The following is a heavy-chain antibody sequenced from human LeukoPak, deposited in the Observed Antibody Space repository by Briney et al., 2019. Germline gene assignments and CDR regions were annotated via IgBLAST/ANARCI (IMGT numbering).Heavy chain of an antibody. CDR2: ISPTGEGT. V-gene: IGHV3-23*01. D-gene: IGHD6-13*01. J-gene: IGHJ4*02. CDR3: AKDSGFSSSWQLAY. CDR1: GFAFSNTG. Sequence: GGSLRLSCAASGFAFSNTGMTWVRQAPGRGLEWVSTISPTGEGTHYADSVKGRFTISRDNSKNTLSLEMNSLRAEDTAVYYCAKDSGFSSSWQLAYWGQGTLVTVSS.